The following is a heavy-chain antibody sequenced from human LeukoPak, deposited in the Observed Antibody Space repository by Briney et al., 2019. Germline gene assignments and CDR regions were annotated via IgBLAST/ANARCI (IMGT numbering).Heavy chain of an antibody. CDR1: GYSFIRNW. D-gene: IGHD2-15*01. V-gene: IGHV5-51*01. Sequence: GESLKISCKGSGYSFIRNWIGWVRQMPGKGLEWMALIYPGDSDTRYSPSFQGQVTISADKSISTAYLQWSSLTASDTAMYYCARLGTSATYFDFWGQGTLVTVSS. J-gene: IGHJ4*02. CDR2: IYPGDSDT. CDR3: ARLGTSATYFDF.